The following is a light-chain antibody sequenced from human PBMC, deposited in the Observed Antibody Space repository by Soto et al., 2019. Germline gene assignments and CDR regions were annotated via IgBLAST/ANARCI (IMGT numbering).Light chain of an antibody. CDR1: QSISTW. J-gene: IGKJ1*01. V-gene: IGKV1-5*03. CDR2: KAS. Sequence: DLQMTQSPSPLSASVGDRVIITFRASQSISTWLAWHQQKPGKAPKLLISKASSLESGVPSRFSGSGSGTEFTLTISSLQPDDFATYYCQQYNSFRAFGQGTKVDIK. CDR3: QQYNSFRA.